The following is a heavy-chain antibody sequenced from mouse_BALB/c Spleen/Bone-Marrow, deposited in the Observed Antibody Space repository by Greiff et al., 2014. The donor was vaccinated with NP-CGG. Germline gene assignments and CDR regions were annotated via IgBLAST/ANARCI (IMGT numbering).Heavy chain of an antibody. CDR3: ARPPYYGSSEWYFDV. CDR1: GFTFSSYA. Sequence: EVKLVESGGGLVKPGGSLKLSCAASGFTFSSYAMSWVRQTPEKRLEWVATISSGGSYTYYPDSVKGRFTISRDNAKNTLYLQMSSLRSEDMAMYYCARPPYYGSSEWYFDVWGAGTTVTVSS. CDR2: ISSGGSYT. J-gene: IGHJ1*01. V-gene: IGHV5-9-3*01. D-gene: IGHD1-1*01.